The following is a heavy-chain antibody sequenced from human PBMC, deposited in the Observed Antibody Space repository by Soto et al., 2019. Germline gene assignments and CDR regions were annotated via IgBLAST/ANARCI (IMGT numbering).Heavy chain of an antibody. Sequence: QVQLQESGPGLVKPSQTLSLTCTVSGGSISSGDYYWSWIRQPPGKGLEWIGYIYYSGNTYYHPSLKPRVTISVDTSMNQFSLNLNSVTAADTAVYYCARTRVAAAGKGDWFDPWGQGNLVTVSS. V-gene: IGHV4-30-4*01. CDR3: ARTRVAAAGKGDWFDP. CDR1: GGSISSGDYY. J-gene: IGHJ5*02. D-gene: IGHD6-13*01. CDR2: IYYSGNT.